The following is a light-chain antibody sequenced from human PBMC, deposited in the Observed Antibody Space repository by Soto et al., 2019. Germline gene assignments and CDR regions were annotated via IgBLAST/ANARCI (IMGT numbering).Light chain of an antibody. Sequence: QSALTQPASVSGSPGQSITIPCTGTSSDVGGYNYVSWYQQHPGKAPKLMIYDVIKRPSGVSSRFSGSKSGNTASLTISGLRTEDEADYYCFSYAGSSTYVFGTGTKLTVL. V-gene: IGLV2-14*03. CDR3: FSYAGSSTYV. CDR2: DVI. J-gene: IGLJ1*01. CDR1: SSDVGGYNY.